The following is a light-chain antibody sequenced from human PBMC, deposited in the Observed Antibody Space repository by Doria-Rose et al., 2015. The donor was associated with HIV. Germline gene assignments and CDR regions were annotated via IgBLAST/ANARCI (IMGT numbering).Light chain of an antibody. CDR3: QQYYTTPRT. Sequence: TPSPDSLAVSLGERATINCKSSQSVLYSSNNKNYLAWYQQKAGQPPKLLIYWASTRESGVPDRFSGSGSGTDFTLTITSLQAEDVAVYYCQQYYTTPRTFGQGTKVEIK. CDR1: QSVLYSSNNKNY. V-gene: IGKV4-1*01. J-gene: IGKJ1*01. CDR2: WAS.